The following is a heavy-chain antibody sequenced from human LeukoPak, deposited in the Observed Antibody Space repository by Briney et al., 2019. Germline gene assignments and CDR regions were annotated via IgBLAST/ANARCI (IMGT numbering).Heavy chain of an antibody. J-gene: IGHJ5*02. CDR3: ARWGGYDFWSGSNNWFDP. CDR2: IYYSGST. V-gene: IGHV4-59*01. CDR1: GGSISSYY. D-gene: IGHD3-3*01. Sequence: SETLSLTCTVSGGSISSYYRSWIRQPPGKGLEWIGYIYYSGSTNYNPSLKSRVTISVDTSKNQFSLKLSSVTAADTAVYYCARWGGYDFWSGSNNWFDPWGQGTLVTVSS.